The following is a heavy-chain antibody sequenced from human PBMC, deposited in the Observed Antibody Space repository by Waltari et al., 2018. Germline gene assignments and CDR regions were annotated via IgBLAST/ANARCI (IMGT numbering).Heavy chain of an antibody. D-gene: IGHD4-4*01. CDR3: ARGPLMTTVTQYYFDY. Sequence: QVQLQESAPGLVKPSETLSLTCTVSGGSISSYFWTWIRPPAGKGLEWIGRIYTRGTTNNNPSLKGRVTMSVDTSKNQFSLKLTSVTAADTAVYYCARGPLMTTVTQYYFDYWGQGNLVTVSS. J-gene: IGHJ4*02. CDR2: IYTRGTT. V-gene: IGHV4-4*07. CDR1: GGSISSYF.